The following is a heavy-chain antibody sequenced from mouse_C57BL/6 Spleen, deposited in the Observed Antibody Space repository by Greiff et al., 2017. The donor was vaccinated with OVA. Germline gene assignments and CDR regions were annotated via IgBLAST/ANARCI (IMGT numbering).Heavy chain of an antibody. CDR3: ARPQLGRGAWFAY. Sequence: VQGVESGPGLVQPSQSLSITCTVSGFSLTSYGVHWVRQSPGKGLEWLGVIWSGGSTDYNAAFISRLSISKDNSKSQVFFKMNSLQADDTAIYYCARPQLGRGAWFAYWGQGTLVTVSA. CDR1: GFSLTSYG. CDR2: IWSGGST. V-gene: IGHV2-2*01. D-gene: IGHD4-1*02. J-gene: IGHJ3*01.